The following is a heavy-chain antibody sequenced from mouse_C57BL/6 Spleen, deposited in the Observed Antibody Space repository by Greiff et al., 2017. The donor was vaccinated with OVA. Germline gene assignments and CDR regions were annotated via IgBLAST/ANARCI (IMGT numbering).Heavy chain of an antibody. CDR2: IDPNSGGT. Sequence: QVQLKQSGAELVKPGASVKLSCKASGYTFTSYWMHWVKQRPGRGLEWIGRIDPNSGGTKYNEKFKSKATLTVDKPSSTAYMQLSSLTSEDSAVYYCASSYYYGSSYGGHYAMDYWGQGTSVTVSS. CDR3: ASSYYYGSSYGGHYAMDY. V-gene: IGHV1-72*01. CDR1: GYTFTSYW. J-gene: IGHJ4*01. D-gene: IGHD1-1*01.